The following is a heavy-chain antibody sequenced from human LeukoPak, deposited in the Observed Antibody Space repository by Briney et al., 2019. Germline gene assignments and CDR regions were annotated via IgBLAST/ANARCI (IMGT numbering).Heavy chain of an antibody. CDR1: GYTFTRYD. V-gene: IGHV1-8*01. CDR2: MNPNSGNT. J-gene: IGHJ4*02. D-gene: IGHD1-26*01. CDR3: ARGPSGDFDY. Sequence: ASVRVSSTASGYTFTRYDINWVRQATGQGLEWMGWMNPNSGNTGYAQKFQGRVTMTRNTSISTAYMELSSLRSEDTAVYYCARGPSGDFDYWGQGTLVTVSS.